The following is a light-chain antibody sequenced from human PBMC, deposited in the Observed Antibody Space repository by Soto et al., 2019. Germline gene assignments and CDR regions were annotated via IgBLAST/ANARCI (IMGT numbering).Light chain of an antibody. CDR3: QQYGSSGT. Sequence: EIVMTPSPATLSVSPGERATLSCRASQSVSSNLAWYQQKPGQAPRLLIYDTSTRATGVPTRFSGSRSGADFTLTISRLEPEDFAVYYCQQYGSSGTFGQGTKVDIK. J-gene: IGKJ1*01. CDR1: QSVSSN. CDR2: DTS. V-gene: IGKV3-15*01.